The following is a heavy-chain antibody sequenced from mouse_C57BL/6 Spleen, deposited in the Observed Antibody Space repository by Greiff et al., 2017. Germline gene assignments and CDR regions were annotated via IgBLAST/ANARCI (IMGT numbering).Heavy chain of an antibody. D-gene: IGHD2-5*01. CDR3: AREDSNYVGFAY. J-gene: IGHJ3*01. V-gene: IGHV2-2*01. CDR2: ICSGGST. Sequence: QVQLQQSGPGLVQPSQSLSITCTVSGFSFTSYGVHWVRQSPGKGLEWLGVICSGGSTDYNAAFISRLSISTDNTKSQVFFKMNSLQADDTATYYCAREDSNYVGFAYWGQGTLVTVSA. CDR1: GFSFTSYG.